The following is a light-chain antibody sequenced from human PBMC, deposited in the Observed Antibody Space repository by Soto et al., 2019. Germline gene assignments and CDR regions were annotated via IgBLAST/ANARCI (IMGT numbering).Light chain of an antibody. CDR1: KLGDKY. CDR3: QAWDSLVV. J-gene: IGLJ2*01. CDR2: QDS. V-gene: IGLV3-1*01. Sequence: SYELTQPPSVSVSPGQTASITCSGEKLGDKYACWYQQKPGQSPVLVIYQDSKRPSGIPERFSGSNSGNTATLTISGTQAMDEADYYCQAWDSLVVFGGGTKLTVL.